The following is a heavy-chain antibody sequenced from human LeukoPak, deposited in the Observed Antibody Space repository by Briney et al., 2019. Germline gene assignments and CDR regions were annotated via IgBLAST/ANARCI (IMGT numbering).Heavy chain of an antibody. J-gene: IGHJ3*02. CDR1: GGTFSSYA. CDR2: IIPIFGTA. V-gene: IGHV1-69*05. CDR3: ASDGSSGLLDI. Sequence: LVKVSCKASGGTFSSYAISWVRQAPGQGLEWMGRIIPIFGTANYAQKFQGRVTITTDESTSTAYMELSSLRSEDTAVYYCASDGSSGLLDIWGQGTMVTVSS. D-gene: IGHD3-22*01.